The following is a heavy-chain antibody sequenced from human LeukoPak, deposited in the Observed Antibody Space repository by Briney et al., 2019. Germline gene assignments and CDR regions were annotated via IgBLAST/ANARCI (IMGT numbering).Heavy chain of an antibody. CDR1: GYTFTVFY. V-gene: IGHV1-2*02. D-gene: IGHD3-10*01. CDR3: ARDGHYGSGHVDY. J-gene: IGHJ4*02. Sequence: GASVKFSCKASGYTFTVFYMQWVRQAPGQGLEWMGWINPNSGGTYSAQKFQGRVTMTRDTSTSTAYMELGSLRSDDTAVYYCARDGHYGSGHVDYWGQGTLVTVSS. CDR2: INPNSGGT.